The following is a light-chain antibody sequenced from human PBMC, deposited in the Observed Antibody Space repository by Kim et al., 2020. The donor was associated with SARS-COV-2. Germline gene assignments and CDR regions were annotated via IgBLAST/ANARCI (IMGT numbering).Light chain of an antibody. Sequence: EIVMTQSPATLSLSPGERVTLSCRASQTIDSNLAWYQQKPGQAPRLIIYGASTRGTGIPDRFSGGGSGTEFSLTISSLQSEDFAVYYCQQYYDWPPITFGQGTRLEIK. CDR1: QTIDSN. J-gene: IGKJ5*01. CDR2: GAS. V-gene: IGKV3-15*01. CDR3: QQYYDWPPIT.